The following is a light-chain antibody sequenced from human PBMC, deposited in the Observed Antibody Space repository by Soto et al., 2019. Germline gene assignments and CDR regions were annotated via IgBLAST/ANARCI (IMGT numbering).Light chain of an antibody. CDR1: SSDVGVYNY. CDR3: SSYTGSSTNCV. CDR2: GVT. V-gene: IGLV2-14*01. J-gene: IGLJ1*01. Sequence: QSVLTQPASVSGSPGQSITISCTGTSSDVGVYNYVSWYQQHPGKAPKLMIYGVTNRPPGVSNRFSGSKSGNTASLTISGLQAEDEADYYCSSYTGSSTNCVFATGTKVTVL.